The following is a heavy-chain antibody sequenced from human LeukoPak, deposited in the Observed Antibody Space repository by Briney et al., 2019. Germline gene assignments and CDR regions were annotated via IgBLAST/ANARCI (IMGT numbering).Heavy chain of an antibody. CDR3: ARARSRITFGGIRHAFDI. CDR1: GYTFTGYY. Sequence: ASVKVSCKASGYTFTGYYMHWVRQAPGQGLEWMGWINPNSGGTNYAQKFQGRVTTTRDTSISTAYMELSRLRSDDTAVYYCARARSRITFGGIRHAFDIWGQGTLVTVSS. V-gene: IGHV1-2*02. J-gene: IGHJ3*02. CDR2: INPNSGGT. D-gene: IGHD3-16*01.